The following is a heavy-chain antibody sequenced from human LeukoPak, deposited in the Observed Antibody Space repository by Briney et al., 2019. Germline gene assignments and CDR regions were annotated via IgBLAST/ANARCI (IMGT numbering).Heavy chain of an antibody. CDR1: GFTVNTYA. D-gene: IGHD1-7*01. Sequence: SXXAXGFTVNTYAMSWVRQAPGKGLEWVSGISGSGGNTYYADSVKGRFTISRDNSKNTLYLQMNSLRAEDTAVYYXXKXXXXRXXNXXQXXPXYWGQGXLVTVSS. CDR2: ISGSGGNT. V-gene: IGHV3-23*01. J-gene: IGHJ4*02. CDR3: XKXXXXRXXNXXQXXPXY.